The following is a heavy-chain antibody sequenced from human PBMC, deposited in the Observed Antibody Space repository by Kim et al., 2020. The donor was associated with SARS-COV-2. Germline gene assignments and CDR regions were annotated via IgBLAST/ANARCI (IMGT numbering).Heavy chain of an antibody. V-gene: IGHV3-33*01. J-gene: IGHJ6*01. D-gene: IGHD2-2*01. CDR2: XWYDGSNK. CDR3: ARDMTNVVVXXVDYYXG. CDR1: GFTFSSYG. Sequence: GGSLRLSCAASGFTFSSYGMHWVRQAPGKGLEWVAVXWYDGSNKYYADSVKGRFTISRXXSKNTLYLQMNSLRAEDTXVYYCARDMTNVVVXXVDYYXG.